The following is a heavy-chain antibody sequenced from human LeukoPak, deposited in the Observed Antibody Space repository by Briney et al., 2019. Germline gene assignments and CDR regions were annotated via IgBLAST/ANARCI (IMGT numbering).Heavy chain of an antibody. CDR3: ASCHCTNGVCYGECEYFQH. CDR2: ISPFNGNT. J-gene: IGHJ1*01. CDR1: GNAFTSYG. D-gene: IGHD2-8*01. V-gene: IGHV1-18*01. Sequence: ASVKVSCKASGNAFTSYGIIWVRQAPGQGLEWMGWISPFNGNTNYAQKLQGRVTMTTDTSTSTAYMELRSLRSDDTAVYYCASCHCTNGVCYGECEYFQHWGQGSLVTVSS.